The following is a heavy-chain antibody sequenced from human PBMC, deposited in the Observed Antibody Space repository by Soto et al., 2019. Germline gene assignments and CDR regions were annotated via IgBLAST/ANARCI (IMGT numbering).Heavy chain of an antibody. Sequence: ASVKVSCKASGGTFSSYAISWVRQAPGQGLEWMGGIIPIFGTANYAQKFQGRVTITADESTSTAYMELSSLRSEDTAVYYFATVYCSGGSCYSRNYYFDYWGQGTLVTVSS. CDR1: GGTFSSYA. CDR3: ATVYCSGGSCYSRNYYFDY. J-gene: IGHJ4*02. V-gene: IGHV1-69*13. D-gene: IGHD2-15*01. CDR2: IIPIFGTA.